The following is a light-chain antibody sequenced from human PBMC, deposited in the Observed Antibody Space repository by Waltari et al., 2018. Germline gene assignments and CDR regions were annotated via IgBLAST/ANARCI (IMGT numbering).Light chain of an antibody. CDR1: QDINKF. J-gene: IGKJ1*01. V-gene: IGKV1-33*01. CDR3: QQYALLPPTWT. Sequence: DIQMTQSPSSMSASVGDRVTITCQASQDINKFLNWFQQKPGKAPKPLIYDAWNLEAGVPSRFSGSGSGTDFTFTISSLQPEDIGTYYCQQYALLPPTWTFGQGTKVELK. CDR2: DAW.